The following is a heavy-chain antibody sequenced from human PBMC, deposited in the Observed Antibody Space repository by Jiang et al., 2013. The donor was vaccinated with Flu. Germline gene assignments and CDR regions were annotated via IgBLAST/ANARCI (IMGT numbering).Heavy chain of an antibody. CDR1: GDSVSSNSAA. V-gene: IGHV6-1*01. CDR3: ARDPYSSGWSQGAFDI. J-gene: IGHJ3*02. Sequence: SQTLSLTCAISGDSVSSNSAAWNWIRQSPSRGLEWLGRTYYRSKWYNDYAVSVKSRITINPDTSKNQFSLQLNSVTPEDTAVCYCARDPYSSGWSQGAFDIWGQGTMVTVSS. CDR2: TYYRSKWYN. D-gene: IGHD6-19*01.